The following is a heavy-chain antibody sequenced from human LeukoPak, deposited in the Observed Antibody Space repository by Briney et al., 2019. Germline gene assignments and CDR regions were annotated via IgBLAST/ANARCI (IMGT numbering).Heavy chain of an antibody. CDR1: GYTFTSYG. Sequence: ASVKVSCKASGYTFTSYGISWVRQARGQGREGMGWISAYNGKTNYAQKLQGRVTMTTDTSTRTAYMEVRRLRDGDTAVYYCERDTLLWFGELLRGVNWFDPWGQGTLVTVSS. D-gene: IGHD3-10*01. CDR2: ISAYNGKT. J-gene: IGHJ5*02. V-gene: IGHV1-18*01. CDR3: ERDTLLWFGELLRGVNWFDP.